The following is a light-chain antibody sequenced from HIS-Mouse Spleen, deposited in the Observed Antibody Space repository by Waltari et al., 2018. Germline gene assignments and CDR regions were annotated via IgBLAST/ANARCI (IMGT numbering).Light chain of an antibody. V-gene: IGLV2-8*01. J-gene: IGLJ3*02. CDR3: SSYAGSNNLV. Sequence: QSALTQPPSASGSPGQSVTISCTGTSSDVGGYNYVSWYQQHPGKAPKLMIYEGSKRPAGVPERFSGSESGKTASLTVSGLQAEDEADYYCSSYAGSNNLVFGGGTKLTVL. CDR1: SSDVGGYNY. CDR2: EGS.